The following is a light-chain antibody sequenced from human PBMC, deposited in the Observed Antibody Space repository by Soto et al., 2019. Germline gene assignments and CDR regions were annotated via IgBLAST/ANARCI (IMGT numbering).Light chain of an antibody. V-gene: IGLV2-14*03. Sequence: QSALTQPASVSGSPGQSITISCTGTSSDVGGYNYVSWYQHHPGKAPKLMIYDVSNRPSGVSNRFSGSKSGNTASLTISGLQVEDEADYYCSSYTRSSPYVVFGGGTKVTVL. CDR1: SSDVGGYNY. J-gene: IGLJ2*01. CDR2: DVS. CDR3: SSYTRSSPYVV.